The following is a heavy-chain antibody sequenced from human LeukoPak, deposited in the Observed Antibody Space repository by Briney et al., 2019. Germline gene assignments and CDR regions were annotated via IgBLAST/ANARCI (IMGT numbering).Heavy chain of an antibody. CDR1: GITLSNYG. D-gene: IGHD3/OR15-3a*01. J-gene: IGHJ4*02. Sequence: GGSLRLSCAVSGITLSNYGMSWVRQAPGKGLEWVAGISDSGGSTKYTDSVKGRFTISRDNPKNTLFLQMNSLRAEDTAVYFCAKRGVVIRVVLVGFHKEAYYFESWGQGALVTVSS. CDR2: ISDSGGST. CDR3: AKRGVVIRVVLVGFHKEAYYFES. V-gene: IGHV3-23*01.